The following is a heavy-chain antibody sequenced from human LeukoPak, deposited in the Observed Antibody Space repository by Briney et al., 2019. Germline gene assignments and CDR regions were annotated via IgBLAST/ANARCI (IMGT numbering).Heavy chain of an antibody. CDR1: GVSFSGYY. J-gene: IGHJ4*02. CDR2: INHSGST. Sequence: PSETLSLTCAVYGVSFSGYYWSWIRQPPGKGLEWIGEINHSGSTNYNPSLKSRVTISVDTSKNQFSLKLSSVTAADTAVYYCARTNPTRDGYNDYWGQGTLVTVSS. V-gene: IGHV4-34*01. CDR3: ARTNPTRDGYNDY. D-gene: IGHD5-24*01.